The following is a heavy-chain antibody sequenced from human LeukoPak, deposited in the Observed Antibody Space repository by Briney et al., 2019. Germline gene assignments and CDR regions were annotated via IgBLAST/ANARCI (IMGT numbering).Heavy chain of an antibody. Sequence: PGGSLRLSCAASGFTFSSYGMHWVRQAPGKGLEWVAVISYDGSNKYYADSVKGRFTISRDNSKNTLYLQMNSLRAEDTAVYYCAKVSYDSSGYWGNDAFDIWGQGTMVTVSS. CDR2: ISYDGSNK. CDR3: AKVSYDSSGYWGNDAFDI. J-gene: IGHJ3*02. V-gene: IGHV3-30*18. D-gene: IGHD3-22*01. CDR1: GFTFSSYG.